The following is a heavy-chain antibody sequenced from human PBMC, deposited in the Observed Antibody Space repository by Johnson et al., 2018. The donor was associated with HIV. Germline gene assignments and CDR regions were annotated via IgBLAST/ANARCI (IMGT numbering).Heavy chain of an antibody. CDR1: GFTFSDYY. V-gene: IGHV3-11*01. J-gene: IGHJ3*02. Sequence: QVQLVESGGGLVKPGGSLRLSCAASGFTFSDYYMSWIRQAPGKGLEWVSYISSSGSTIYYADSVKGRFTISRDNAKNSLYLQMNSLSAEDTALYYCARDGSEWLVSIHAFDIWGQGTMVTVSS. CDR2: ISSSGSTI. D-gene: IGHD6-19*01. CDR3: ARDGSEWLVSIHAFDI.